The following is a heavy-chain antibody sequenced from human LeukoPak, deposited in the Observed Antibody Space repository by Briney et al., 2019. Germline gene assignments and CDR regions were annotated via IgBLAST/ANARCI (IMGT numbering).Heavy chain of an antibody. Sequence: PSETLSLTCTVSGGSISSYYWSWIRQPAGKGLEWIGRILTSGSTNYNPSHKSRVTMSVDTSKSQFSLKLSSVTAADMAVYYCAATVAGSKHFDYWGQGSLVTGSS. J-gene: IGHJ4*02. CDR3: AATVAGSKHFDY. CDR1: GGSISSYY. D-gene: IGHD6-19*01. V-gene: IGHV4-4*07. CDR2: ILTSGST.